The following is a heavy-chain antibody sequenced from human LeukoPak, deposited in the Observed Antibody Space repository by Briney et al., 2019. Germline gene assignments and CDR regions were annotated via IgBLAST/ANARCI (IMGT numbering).Heavy chain of an antibody. CDR3: ARGSTYSSGWYTGFDY. Sequence: GGSLRLSCAASGFTFSSYEMNWVRQAPGKGLEWVSYISSSGSTIYYADSVKGRFTISRDNAKNSLYLQMNSLRAEDTAVYYCARGSTYSSGWYTGFDYWGQGTLVTVSS. D-gene: IGHD6-19*01. V-gene: IGHV3-48*03. CDR1: GFTFSSYE. J-gene: IGHJ4*02. CDR2: ISSSGSTI.